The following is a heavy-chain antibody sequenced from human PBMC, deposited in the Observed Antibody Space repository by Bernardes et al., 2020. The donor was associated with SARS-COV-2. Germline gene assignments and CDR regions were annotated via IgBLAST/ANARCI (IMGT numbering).Heavy chain of an antibody. CDR2: IYYSGST. CDR1: GGSISNDGHY. D-gene: IGHD5-12*01. CDR3: ARGGHDPLGMDV. V-gene: IGHV4-31*03. Sequence: TLSLTCTVSGGSISNDGHYWSWVRHPGKGLEWIGYIYYSGSTYYNPSFKSRVTISVDTSNHQFSLKLNSATVADTAVYYCARGGHDPLGMDVWGQGTTVTVSS. J-gene: IGHJ6*02.